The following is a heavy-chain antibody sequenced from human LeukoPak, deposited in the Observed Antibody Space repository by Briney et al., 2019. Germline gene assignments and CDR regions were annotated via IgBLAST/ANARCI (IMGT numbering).Heavy chain of an antibody. V-gene: IGHV1-18*01. J-gene: IGHJ1*01. CDR3: ARAPGTYDILGGLYLQY. CDR1: GYTFTSFG. Sequence: ASVKVSCKASGYTFTSFGITWVRQAPGQGLEGLGWISGNNDKRDFAQHVQGRITLTADSSTSTAYMERRGLRSDDTAMYYCARAPGTYDILGGLYLQYWGQGTLVAVSS. D-gene: IGHD3-9*01. CDR2: ISGNNDKR.